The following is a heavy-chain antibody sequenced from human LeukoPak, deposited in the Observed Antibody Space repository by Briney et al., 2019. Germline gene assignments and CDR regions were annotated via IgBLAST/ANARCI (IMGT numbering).Heavy chain of an antibody. CDR3: ARDGDRYSSGWLHDY. D-gene: IGHD6-19*01. J-gene: IGHJ4*02. CDR1: GYTFTSYG. CDR2: ISAYNGNT. V-gene: IGHV1-18*01. Sequence: ASVKVSCKASGYTFTSYGISWVRQAPGQGLEWMGWISAYNGNTNYAQKLQGRVTMTTDTSTSTAYMELRSLRSDDTAVYYCARDGDRYSSGWLHDYWGQGTLVTVSS.